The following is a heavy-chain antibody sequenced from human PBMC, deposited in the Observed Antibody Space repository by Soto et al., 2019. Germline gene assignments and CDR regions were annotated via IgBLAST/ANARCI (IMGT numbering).Heavy chain of an antibody. V-gene: IGHV3-23*01. D-gene: IGHD2-2*01. CDR2: IAGNDAGA. Sequence: EVQLLESGGGLVQPGGSLRLSCAASGFTFSSYAMSWVRQPPGQGLQWVSTIAGNDAGADFAESVRGRFTISRDNSKNTLYLQMDSLRGEDTAIYSCAKDSLSSSTWHLYHFDHWGQGTLVTVSS. CDR3: AKDSLSSSTWHLYHFDH. J-gene: IGHJ4*02. CDR1: GFTFSSYA.